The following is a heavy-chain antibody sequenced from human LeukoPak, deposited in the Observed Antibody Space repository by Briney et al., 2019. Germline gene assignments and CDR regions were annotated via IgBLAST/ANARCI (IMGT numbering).Heavy chain of an antibody. CDR3: ARSDGYGLVGI. Sequence: RPSETLSLTCSVSGVSISSGSNYWGWIRQPPGKTLGWIGSIYSSGSTYYNPSLKSRVIILIDTTKNHFSLNLSSVTAADTAVYYCARSDGYGLVGIWGQGTMVTVSS. CDR1: GVSISSGSNY. D-gene: IGHD3-10*01. V-gene: IGHV4-39*07. CDR2: IYSSGST. J-gene: IGHJ3*02.